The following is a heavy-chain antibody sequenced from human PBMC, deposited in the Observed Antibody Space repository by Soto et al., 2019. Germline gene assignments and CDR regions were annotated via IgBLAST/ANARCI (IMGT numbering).Heavy chain of an antibody. J-gene: IGHJ6*02. D-gene: IGHD5-18*01. CDR2: IGTAGDT. Sequence: GGSLRLSCAASGFTFSSYDMHWVRQATGKGLEWVSAIGTAGDTYYPGSVKGRFTISRENAKNSLYLQMNSLRAEDTAVYYCARVQNTVMFPWGYYYYGMVFWGQGTTVTV. V-gene: IGHV3-13*01. CDR3: ARVQNTVMFPWGYYYYGMVF. CDR1: GFTFSSYD.